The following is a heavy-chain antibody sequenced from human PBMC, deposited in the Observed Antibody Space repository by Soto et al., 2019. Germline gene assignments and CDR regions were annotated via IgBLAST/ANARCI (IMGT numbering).Heavy chain of an antibody. J-gene: IGHJ5*02. CDR3: ANIVGACGWFDP. V-gene: IGHV4-39*01. Sequence: QLQLQESGPGLVKPSETLSLTCTVSGGSISSSSYYWGWIRQPPGKGLEWIGSIYYSGSTYYNPSLKRRVTISVDTSKNQFSLKLSSVTAADTAVYYCANIVGACGWFDPWGQGTLVTVSS. CDR1: GGSISSSSYY. CDR2: IYYSGST. D-gene: IGHD1-26*01.